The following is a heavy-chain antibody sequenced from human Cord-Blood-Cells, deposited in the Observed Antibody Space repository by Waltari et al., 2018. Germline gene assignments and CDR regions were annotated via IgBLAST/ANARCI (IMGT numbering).Heavy chain of an antibody. CDR2: SYSGGST. D-gene: IGHD3-10*01. J-gene: IGHJ3*02. Sequence: EVQLVESGGGWIQPGGSLRLPCAASGSTVRREYMTCGRKAPGKGLEWVSVSYSGGSTYYADSVKGRFTISRDNSKNTLYLQMNSLRAEDTAVYYCARSNYYGSGSRAFDIWGQGTMVTVSS. CDR1: GSTVRREY. CDR3: ARSNYYGSGSRAFDI. V-gene: IGHV3-53*01.